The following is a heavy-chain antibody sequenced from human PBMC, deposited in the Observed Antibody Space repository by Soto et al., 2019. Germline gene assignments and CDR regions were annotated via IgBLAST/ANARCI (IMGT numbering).Heavy chain of an antibody. D-gene: IGHD2-21*02. CDR2: INPNSGGT. CDR3: ARDLTAADY. J-gene: IGHJ4*02. CDR1: GYTFTSYY. V-gene: IGHV1-2*04. Sequence: ASVKVSCKASGYTFTSYYMHWVRQAPGQGLEWMGWINPNSGGTNYAQKFQGWVTVTRDTSTSTANMELSSLSSEDTAVYYCARDLTAADYWGQGTLVTVSS.